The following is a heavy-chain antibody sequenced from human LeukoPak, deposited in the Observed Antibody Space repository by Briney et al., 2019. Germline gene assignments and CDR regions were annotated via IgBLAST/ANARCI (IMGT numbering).Heavy chain of an antibody. CDR2: IYTSGST. CDR1: GGSISSYY. J-gene: IGHJ5*02. CDR3: ARDALMIVVGHSWFDP. Sequence: PSETLSLTCTVSGGSISSYYWSWIRQPAGKGLEWIGRIYTSGSTNYNPSLKSRVTMSVDTSKNQFSLKLSSVTAADTAVYYCARDALMIVVGHSWFDPWGQGTLVTVSS. V-gene: IGHV4-4*07. D-gene: IGHD3-22*01.